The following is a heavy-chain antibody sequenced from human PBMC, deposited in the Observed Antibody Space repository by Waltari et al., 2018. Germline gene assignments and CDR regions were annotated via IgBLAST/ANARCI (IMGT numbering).Heavy chain of an antibody. V-gene: IGHV3-21*01. D-gene: IGHD6-25*01. CDR2: ITSRGRHV. CDR1: GFVFSTYG. Sequence: EVQLVESGGGLVKPGGSLRLSCAASGFVFSTYGVAWVRQAPGKGLGWVSSITSRGRHVFYTDSVKGRFTISRDNANISLFLQMDSLRADDTALYFCARVASSGLYLDYWGQGTLVTVSS. J-gene: IGHJ4*02. CDR3: ARVASSGLYLDY.